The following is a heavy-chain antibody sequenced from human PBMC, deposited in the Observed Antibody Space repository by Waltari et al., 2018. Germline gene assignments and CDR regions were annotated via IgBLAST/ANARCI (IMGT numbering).Heavy chain of an antibody. CDR3: ARGVLGDLSPYFDY. D-gene: IGHD3-16*02. Sequence: QVQLQESGPGLVKPSQTLSLTCPVSGGSISSGAYYWSWIRHHPGKGLEWIGYIYYIGGTYYNPSLESRITISLGTSKNQFSLKLSSVTAADTAVYYCARGVLGDLSPYFDYWGQGILVTVSS. V-gene: IGHV4-31*03. J-gene: IGHJ4*02. CDR2: IYYIGGT. CDR1: GGSISSGAYY.